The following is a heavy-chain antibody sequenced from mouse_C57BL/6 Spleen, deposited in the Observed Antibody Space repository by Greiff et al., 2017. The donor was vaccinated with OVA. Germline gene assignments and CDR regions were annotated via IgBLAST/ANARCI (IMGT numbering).Heavy chain of an antibody. CDR3: AGGHYDPYYFAMDY. J-gene: IGHJ4*01. V-gene: IGHV1-4*01. D-gene: IGHD1-1*01. CDR1: GYTCTSST. CDR2: INPSSGYT. Sequence: VQLMESGAELARPGASVKKSWKASGYTCTSSTTHWVTQRPGQGLEWIGYINPSSGYTKYNQKFKDKATLTADKSSSTAYMQLSSLTSEDSAVYYCAGGHYDPYYFAMDYWGQGTPVTISS.